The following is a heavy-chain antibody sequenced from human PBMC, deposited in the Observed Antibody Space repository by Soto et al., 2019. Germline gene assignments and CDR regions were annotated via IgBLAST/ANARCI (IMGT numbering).Heavy chain of an antibody. J-gene: IGHJ3*02. V-gene: IGHV5-51*01. CDR3: GRARWTSGYCSGGTCPGAFDI. CDR1: GYSFTTYW. D-gene: IGHD2-15*01. CDR2: IYPGDSDT. Sequence: GESLKISCKGSGYSFTTYWIGWVRQMPGKGLEWMGNIYPGDSDTRNNPSFQGQVTMSADKSISTAYLQWSSLKASDTAIYYCGRARWTSGYCSGGTCPGAFDIWGQGTMVTV.